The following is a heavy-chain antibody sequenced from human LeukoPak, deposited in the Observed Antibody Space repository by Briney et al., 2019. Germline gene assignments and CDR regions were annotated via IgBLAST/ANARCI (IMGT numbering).Heavy chain of an antibody. J-gene: IGHJ4*02. CDR2: FRSDGSST. CDR1: GFTFSSSA. CDR3: VKTLKYYGSGRGLFDS. V-gene: IGHV3-64D*06. D-gene: IGHD3-10*01. Sequence: GGSLRLSCSASGFTFSSSAMYWVRQAPGKGLEYVSAFRSDGSSTFYADSVKGRFTISGDNSKNMLYLQMSSLRADDTAVYYCVKTLKYYGSGRGLFDSWGQGTLVTVSS.